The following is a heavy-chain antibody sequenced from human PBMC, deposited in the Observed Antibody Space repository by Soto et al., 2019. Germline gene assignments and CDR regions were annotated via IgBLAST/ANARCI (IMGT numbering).Heavy chain of an antibody. CDR1: GGSISSYY. J-gene: IGHJ5*02. D-gene: IGHD3-3*01. CDR2: IYYSGST. Sequence: PSETLSLTCTVSGGSISSYYWSWIRQPPGKGLEWIGYIYYSGSTNYNPSLKSRVTISVDTSKNQFSLKLSSVTAADTAVYYCARGWVDYDFWSGYYKNWFDPWGQGTLVT. V-gene: IGHV4-59*01. CDR3: ARGWVDYDFWSGYYKNWFDP.